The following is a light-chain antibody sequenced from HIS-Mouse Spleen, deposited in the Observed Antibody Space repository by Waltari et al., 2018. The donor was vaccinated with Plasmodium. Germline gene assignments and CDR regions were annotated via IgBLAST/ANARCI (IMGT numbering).Light chain of an antibody. CDR1: PSVLYSSNNKNY. V-gene: IGKV4-1*01. CDR3: QQYYSTPYT. Sequence: DIVMTQSPDSLAVSRGERATINCKSSPSVLYSSNNKNYLAWYQQKPGQPPKLLIYWASTRESGVPDRFSGSGSGTDFTLTISSLQAEDVAVYYCQQYYSTPYTFGQGTKLEIK. J-gene: IGKJ2*01. CDR2: WAS.